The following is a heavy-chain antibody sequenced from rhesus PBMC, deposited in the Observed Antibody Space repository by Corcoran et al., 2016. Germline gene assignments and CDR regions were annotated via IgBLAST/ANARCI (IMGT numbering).Heavy chain of an antibody. CDR1: GGSISDSHY. Sequence: QVQLQESGPGLVKPSETLSLTCAVSGGSISDSHYWHWIRQPPGKGLGWIANIYGNSANTYYNPSLKSRVTISTDTSKNQFFLKVGSVTAADTAVYYCAREGYGGGWSDFDYWGQGVLVTVSS. CDR3: AREGYGGGWSDFDY. V-gene: IGHV4S9*01. J-gene: IGHJ4*01. D-gene: IGHD6-37*01. CDR2: IYGNSANT.